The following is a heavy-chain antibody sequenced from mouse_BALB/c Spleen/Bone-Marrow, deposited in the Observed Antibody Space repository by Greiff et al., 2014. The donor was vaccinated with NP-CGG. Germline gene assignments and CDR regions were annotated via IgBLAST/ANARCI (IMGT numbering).Heavy chain of an antibody. CDR1: GYAFTSYW. CDR3: ARGVPFDY. V-gene: IGHV1-87*01. CDR2: IYPGDGDT. J-gene: IGHJ2*01. Sequence: QVQLQQSGAELARPGASVKLSCKASGYAFTSYWMQWVKQRPGQGLEWIGAIYPGDGDTRYTQKFKGKATLTADKSSSTAYMQLSSLASEDSAVYYCARGVPFDYWGQGTTLTVSS.